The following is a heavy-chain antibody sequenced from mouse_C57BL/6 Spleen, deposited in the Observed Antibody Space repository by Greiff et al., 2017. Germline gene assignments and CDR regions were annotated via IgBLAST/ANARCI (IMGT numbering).Heavy chain of an antibody. CDR2: ISSGGSYT. CDR3: ARYYYGSSRWFAY. Sequence: EVQLVESGGDLVKPGGSLKLSCAASGFTFSSYGMSWVRQTPDKRLEWVATISSGGSYTYYPDSVKWRFTISRDNAKNTLYLQMSSLKSEYTAMYYCARYYYGSSRWFAYWGQGTLVTVSA. D-gene: IGHD1-1*01. J-gene: IGHJ3*01. CDR1: GFTFSSYG. V-gene: IGHV5-6*01.